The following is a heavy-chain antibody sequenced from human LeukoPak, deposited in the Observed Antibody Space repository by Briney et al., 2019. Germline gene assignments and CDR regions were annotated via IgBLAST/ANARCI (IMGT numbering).Heavy chain of an antibody. CDR3: ARGAPDRVDIVATIDY. Sequence: ASVKVSCKASGYTFTGYYMHWVRQAPGQGLEWMGWINPNSGGTNYAQKFQGWVTMTRDTSISTAYMELSRLRSDDTAVYYCARGAPDRVDIVATIDYWGQGTLVTVSS. V-gene: IGHV1-2*04. CDR1: GYTFTGYY. J-gene: IGHJ4*02. CDR2: INPNSGGT. D-gene: IGHD5-12*01.